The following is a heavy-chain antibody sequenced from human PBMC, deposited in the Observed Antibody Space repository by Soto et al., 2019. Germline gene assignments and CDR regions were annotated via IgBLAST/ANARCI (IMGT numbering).Heavy chain of an antibody. CDR1: GYSFTTYG. Sequence: QVQLVQSGAEVKKPGASVRVSCKASGYSFTTYGVTWVRQAPGQGLEWMGWISTYNGDTRVAQQHQGRVTLTTDTSTNAAHMELRSLRSDDTAIYYCARDPPATRHGMDVWGQGTTVTVSS. V-gene: IGHV1-18*01. CDR3: ARDPPATRHGMDV. J-gene: IGHJ6*02. CDR2: ISTYNGDT.